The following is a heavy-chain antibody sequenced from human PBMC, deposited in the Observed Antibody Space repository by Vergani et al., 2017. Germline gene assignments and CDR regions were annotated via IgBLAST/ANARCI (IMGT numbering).Heavy chain of an antibody. CDR2: IYTSGST. CDR3: ARLQGGSSGWYYYYGMDV. J-gene: IGHJ6*02. Sequence: QVQLQESGPGLVKPSETLSLTCTVSGGSISSYYWSWIRQPPGKGLEWIGYIYTSGSTNYNPSLKSRVTISVDTSKNQFSLKLSSVTAADTAVYYCARLQGGSSGWYYYYGMDVWGQGTTVTVSS. D-gene: IGHD6-19*01. CDR1: GGSISSYY. V-gene: IGHV4-4*09.